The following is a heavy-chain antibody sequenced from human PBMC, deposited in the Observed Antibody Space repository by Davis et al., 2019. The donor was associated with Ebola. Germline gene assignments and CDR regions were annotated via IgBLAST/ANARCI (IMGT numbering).Heavy chain of an antibody. CDR1: GGSMSYYY. J-gene: IGHJ4*02. V-gene: IGHV4-59*01. CDR2: VYDSGTT. D-gene: IGHD2-21*02. Sequence: MPSETLSLTCTVSGGSMSYYYWNWIRQPPGKGLEWIGYVYDSGTTNYNPSLKSRVSISLDASKTQFSLKVSSVTAADTAVYFCARAATMTAPYSFWGQGTLVTVSS. CDR3: ARAATMTAPYSF.